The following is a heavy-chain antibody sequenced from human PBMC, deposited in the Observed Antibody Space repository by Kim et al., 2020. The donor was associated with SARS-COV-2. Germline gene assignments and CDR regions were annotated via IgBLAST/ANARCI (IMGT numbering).Heavy chain of an antibody. CDR1: GFTFSTYA. Sequence: GGSLRLSCAASGFTFSTYAMSWVRQAPGKGLEWVSGTSGSGSSTYYADSVKGRFTISRDNSKNNLYLQMNSLRAEDTAIYYCAKGGADERYWGQGTLVT. D-gene: IGHD1-1*01. CDR2: TSGSGSST. V-gene: IGHV3-23*01. CDR3: AKGGADERY. J-gene: IGHJ4*02.